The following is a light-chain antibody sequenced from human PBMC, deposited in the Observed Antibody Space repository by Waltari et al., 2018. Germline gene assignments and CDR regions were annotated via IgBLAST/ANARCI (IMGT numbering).Light chain of an antibody. CDR3: QQYSSYSWT. J-gene: IGKJ1*01. CDR1: QSLSSW. CDR2: KTS. V-gene: IGKV1-5*03. Sequence: DIRMTQSPSTLSASVGDRVTITCRASQSLSSWLAWYQEKPGKAPKLLIYKTSSLESGVPSRFSGSGSGTEFTLTISSLQPDDFATYYCQQYSSYSWTFGQGTKVEIK.